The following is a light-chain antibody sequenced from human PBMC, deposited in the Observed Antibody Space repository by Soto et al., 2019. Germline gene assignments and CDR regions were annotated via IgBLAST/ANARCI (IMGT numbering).Light chain of an antibody. V-gene: IGLV2-14*03. J-gene: IGLJ2*01. CDR2: DVT. Sequence: QSALTQPAFVSGSPGRSVTISCTGTSTDVGGFNYVSWYQHLPGRAPKLIIYDVTNRPSGISYRFSASKSGRTASLTISGLHAEDDADYYCSSYSSRTTHVVFRGGTKLTVL. CDR3: SSYSSRTTHVV. CDR1: STDVGGFNY.